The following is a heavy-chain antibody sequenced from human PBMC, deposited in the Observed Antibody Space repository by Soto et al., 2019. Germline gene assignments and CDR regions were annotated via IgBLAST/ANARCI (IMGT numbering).Heavy chain of an antibody. CDR3: ASGASSPGSISRIDY. CDR2: INPSGGST. V-gene: IGHV1-46*01. D-gene: IGHD2-15*01. Sequence: ASVKVSCKASGYTFTTYYMHWVRQAPGQGLEWMGIINPSGGSTSYAQKFQGRVTMTRDTSTSTVYMELSSLRSEDTAVYYCASGASSPGSISRIDYWGQGTLVTVSS. J-gene: IGHJ4*02. CDR1: GYTFTTYY.